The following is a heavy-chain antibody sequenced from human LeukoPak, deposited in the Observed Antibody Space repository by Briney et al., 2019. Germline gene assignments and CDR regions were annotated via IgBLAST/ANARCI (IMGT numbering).Heavy chain of an antibody. CDR1: GYTFTGYY. J-gene: IGHJ4*02. D-gene: IGHD3-22*01. CDR2: INPSGGST. Sequence: ASVKVSCKASGYTFTGYYMHWVRQAPGQGLEWMGIINPSGGSTSYAQKFQGRVTMTRDTSTSTVYMELSSLRSEDTAVYYCARVSQYYYDSSGYHSFDYWGQGTLVTVSS. V-gene: IGHV1-46*01. CDR3: ARVSQYYYDSSGYHSFDY.